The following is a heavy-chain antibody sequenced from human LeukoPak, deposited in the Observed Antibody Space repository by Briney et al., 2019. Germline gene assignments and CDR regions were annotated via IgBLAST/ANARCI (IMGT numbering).Heavy chain of an antibody. Sequence: GGSLRLSCAASGFTFSSFIMNWVRHALGKGLEWVSYIGDNSAIYYADSVKGRFTISRDNAKNSLSLQMNSLRDEDTAVYYCAREGYYGAFDIWGQGTMVTVSS. CDR1: GFTFSSFI. CDR3: AREGYYGAFDI. V-gene: IGHV3-48*02. D-gene: IGHD3-10*01. CDR2: IGDNSAI. J-gene: IGHJ3*02.